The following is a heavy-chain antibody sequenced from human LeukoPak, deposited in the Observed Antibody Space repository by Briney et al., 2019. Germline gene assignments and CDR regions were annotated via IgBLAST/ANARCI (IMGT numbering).Heavy chain of an antibody. Sequence: ASVKVSCKASGYTFTSYGISWVRQAPGQGLEWMGWISAYNGNTNYAQKFQGRVTMTRDTSFSTAYMELSRLRSDDTAVYYCGRGVAAAGTVGYWGQGTLVTVSS. CDR1: GYTFTSYG. CDR2: ISAYNGNT. J-gene: IGHJ4*02. CDR3: GRGVAAAGTVGY. D-gene: IGHD6-13*01. V-gene: IGHV1-18*01.